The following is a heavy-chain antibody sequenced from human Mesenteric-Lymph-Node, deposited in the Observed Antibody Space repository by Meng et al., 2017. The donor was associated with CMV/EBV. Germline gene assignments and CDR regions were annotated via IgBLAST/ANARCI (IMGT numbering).Heavy chain of an antibody. D-gene: IGHD5-24*01. Sequence: TVSGASIIRGGSYWSWIRQHPGKGLEWIGYIYYSGSTYHNPSLKSRVSISVDTSKNQFSLKLSSVTAADTAVYYCARDRDGYNLFDYWGQGTLVTVSS. V-gene: IGHV4-31*03. CDR3: ARDRDGYNLFDY. CDR2: IYYSGST. J-gene: IGHJ4*02. CDR1: GASIIRGGSY.